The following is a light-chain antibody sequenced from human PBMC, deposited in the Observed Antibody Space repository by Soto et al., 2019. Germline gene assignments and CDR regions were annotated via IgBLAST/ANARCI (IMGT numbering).Light chain of an antibody. J-gene: IGKJ5*01. Sequence: EIVLTQSPGTLSLSPGERATLSCRASQSVSSSYLAWFQQKPGQAPRLLIYAASSRATGIPDRFSGSGSGTDFTLTISRLEPEDFAVYYCQQYGTSPITFGQGTRLEI. CDR1: QSVSSSY. V-gene: IGKV3-20*01. CDR3: QQYGTSPIT. CDR2: AAS.